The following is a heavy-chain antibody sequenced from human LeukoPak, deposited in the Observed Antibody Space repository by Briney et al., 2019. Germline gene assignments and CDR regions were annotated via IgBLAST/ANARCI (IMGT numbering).Heavy chain of an antibody. Sequence: GRSLRLSCAASGFTFSSYGMHWVRQAPGKGLEWVAVISYDGSNKYYVDSVRGRFTISRDNSKNTLYLQMNSLRAEDTAVYYCARDLVEGGSCSSGSCYPTNWFDPWGQGTLVTVSS. D-gene: IGHD2-15*01. CDR1: GFTFSSYG. CDR3: ARDLVEGGSCSSGSCYPTNWFDP. V-gene: IGHV3-30-3*01. CDR2: ISYDGSNK. J-gene: IGHJ5*02.